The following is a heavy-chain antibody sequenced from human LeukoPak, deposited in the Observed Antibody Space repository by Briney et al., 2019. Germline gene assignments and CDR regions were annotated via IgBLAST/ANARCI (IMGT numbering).Heavy chain of an antibody. CDR1: GFTFSSYA. V-gene: IGHV3-30-3*01. CDR2: ISYDESNK. CDR3: ARAFLGYCSITSCYAFDI. D-gene: IGHD2-2*01. J-gene: IGHJ3*02. Sequence: GGSLRLSCAASGFTFSSYALHWVRQAPGKGLEWVAVISYDESNKYYADSVKGRFTISRDNSKNTLYLQMNSLRAEDTAVYYCARAFLGYCSITSCYAFDIWGQGTLVTVSS.